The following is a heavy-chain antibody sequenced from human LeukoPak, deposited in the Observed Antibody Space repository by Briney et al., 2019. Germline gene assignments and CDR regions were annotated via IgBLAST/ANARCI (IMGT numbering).Heavy chain of an antibody. D-gene: IGHD2-21*02. J-gene: IGHJ2*01. CDR3: ARRPCGGDCHSNWYFDL. Sequence: PSETLSLTCTVSGGSISSGDYYWSWIRQPPGKGLEWIGYIYYSGSTYYNPSLKSRVTISVDTSKNQFSLKLSSVTAADTAVYYCARRPCGGDCHSNWYFDLWGRGTLVTVSS. CDR1: GGSISSGDYY. CDR2: IYYSGST. V-gene: IGHV4-30-4*01.